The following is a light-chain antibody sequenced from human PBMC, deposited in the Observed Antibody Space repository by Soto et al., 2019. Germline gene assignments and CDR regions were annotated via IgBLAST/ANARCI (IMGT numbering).Light chain of an antibody. CDR3: QQYGRSPLT. Sequence: EIVLTQSPGPLSLSPGERATLSCRASQSVSSSFLAWYQQKPGQAPRLLIYGASSRATGIPDRFSGSGSGTDFTLTISRLEPEDVAVYYCQQYGRSPLTFGGGTKVVIK. CDR2: GAS. V-gene: IGKV3-20*01. J-gene: IGKJ4*01. CDR1: QSVSSSF.